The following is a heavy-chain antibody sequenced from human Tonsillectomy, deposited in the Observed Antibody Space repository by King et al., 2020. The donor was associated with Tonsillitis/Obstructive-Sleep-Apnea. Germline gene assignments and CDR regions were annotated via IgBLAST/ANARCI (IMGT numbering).Heavy chain of an antibody. V-gene: IGHV1-2*02. CDR1: GYTFTAYY. Sequence: VQLVESGAEVKKPGASVKISCKASGYTFTAYYIHWVRQAPGQGLEWMGWITPNSGGTNYAQKFQGRVTMTGDTSISTAYMELNRLTSDDTAVYYCARDPTWGAEYWGQGTLVTVSS. J-gene: IGHJ4*02. CDR3: ARDPTWGAEY. D-gene: IGHD3-16*01. CDR2: ITPNSGGT.